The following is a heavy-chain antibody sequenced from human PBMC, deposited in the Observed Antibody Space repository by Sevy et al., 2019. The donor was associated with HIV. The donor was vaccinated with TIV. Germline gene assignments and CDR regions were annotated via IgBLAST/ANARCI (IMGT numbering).Heavy chain of an antibody. CDR2: IYTSGST. Sequence: SETPSLTCAVSGGSISSYYWSWIRQPAGKGLEWIGRIYTSGSTNYNPSLKSRVTMSVDTSKNQFSLKLSSVTAADTAVYYCARAGHGSGSYYVSLDYYYMDVWGKGTTVTVSS. J-gene: IGHJ6*03. D-gene: IGHD3-10*01. CDR3: ARAGHGSGSYYVSLDYYYMDV. V-gene: IGHV4-4*07. CDR1: GGSISSYY.